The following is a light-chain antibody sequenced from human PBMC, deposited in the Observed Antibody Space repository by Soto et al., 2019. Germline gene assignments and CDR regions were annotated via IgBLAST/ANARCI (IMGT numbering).Light chain of an antibody. CDR3: MQALQSPRT. CDR1: RSVLHSNGYNF. CDR2: LGS. Sequence: SLPVRPGEGCLTDYRATRSVLHSNGYNFLDWYPQKPGQSPQILINLGSNRSSGVPDRFSGSGSGTDFTLKISRVEAEDGGGYYSMQALQSPRTFGEGTKVDIK. V-gene: IGKV2-28*01. J-gene: IGKJ1*01.